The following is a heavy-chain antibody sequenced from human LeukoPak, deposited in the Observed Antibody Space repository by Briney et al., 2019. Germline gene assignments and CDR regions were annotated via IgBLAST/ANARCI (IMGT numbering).Heavy chain of an antibody. CDR3: ARIYCDGGGCYWFDP. D-gene: IGHD2-15*01. J-gene: IGHJ5*02. CDR1: GVSISSYY. CDR2: INTSGNT. V-gene: IGHV4-4*07. Sequence: SETLSLTCTVSGVSISSYYWSWIRQAAGKGLEWIGRINTSGNTNYNPSLKSRVSLSVDTSKNQFSLKLSSVTAADTAVYYCARIYCDGGGCYWFDPWGQETLVTVSS.